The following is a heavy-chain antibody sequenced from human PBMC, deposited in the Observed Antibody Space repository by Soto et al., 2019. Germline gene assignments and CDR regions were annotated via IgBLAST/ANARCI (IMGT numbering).Heavy chain of an antibody. CDR3: AKGQNSGTYRFYFYY. CDR1: GITLSSYA. Sequence: PGGSLRLSCAASGITLSSYAMSWVRQAPGKGPEWVSGISASGGSTSYADSVKGRITISRDNSKNTLYLQMNSLRADDTALYHCAKGQNSGTYRFYFYYWVQGALVTVSS. V-gene: IGHV3-23*01. CDR2: ISASGGST. J-gene: IGHJ4*02. D-gene: IGHD1-26*01.